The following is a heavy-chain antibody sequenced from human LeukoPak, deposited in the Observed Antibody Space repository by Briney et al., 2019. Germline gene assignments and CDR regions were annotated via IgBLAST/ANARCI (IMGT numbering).Heavy chain of an antibody. Sequence: GGSLRLSCAASGFTFSSYSMNWVRQAPGKGLEWVSHISSISSTIKYGDSVKGRFTISRDNAKNSLYLQMSSLRAEDTAVYYCAREWDSWGQGTLVTVSS. V-gene: IGHV3-48*01. CDR1: GFTFSSYS. CDR3: AREWDS. J-gene: IGHJ4*02. CDR2: ISSISSTI.